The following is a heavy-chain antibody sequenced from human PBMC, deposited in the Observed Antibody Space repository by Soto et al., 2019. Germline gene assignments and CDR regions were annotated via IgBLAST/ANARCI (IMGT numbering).Heavy chain of an antibody. Sequence: AGGSLRLSCTASGFTFGDYAMSWFRQAPGKGLEWVGFIRSKAYGGTTEYAASVKGRFTISRDDSKSIAYLQMNSLKTEDTALYYCAKDSRLWFGHREHYYYMDVWGKGTTVTVSS. CDR2: IRSKAYGGTT. CDR3: AKDSRLWFGHREHYYYMDV. D-gene: IGHD3-10*01. J-gene: IGHJ6*03. CDR1: GFTFGDYA. V-gene: IGHV3-49*03.